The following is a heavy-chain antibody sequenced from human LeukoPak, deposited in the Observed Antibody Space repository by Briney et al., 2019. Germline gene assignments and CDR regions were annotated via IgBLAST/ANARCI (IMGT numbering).Heavy chain of an antibody. D-gene: IGHD2-15*01. CDR1: GFTFSSYA. CDR3: AKAKELLYYLDY. V-gene: IGHV3-23*01. J-gene: IGHJ4*02. Sequence: GGSLRLSCAASGFTFSSYAKSWVRQAPGKGLEWVSAISGSGGSTYYADSVKGRFTISRDNSKNTLYLQTNSLRAEDTAVYYCAKAKELLYYLDYWGQGTLVTVSS. CDR2: ISGSGGST.